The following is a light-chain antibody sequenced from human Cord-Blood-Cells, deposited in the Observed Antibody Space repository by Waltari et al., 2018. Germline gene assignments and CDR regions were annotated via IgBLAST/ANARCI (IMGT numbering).Light chain of an antibody. CDR2: DVS. CDR1: SSDVGGYNY. V-gene: IGLV2-11*01. Sequence: QSALTQPRPVSGSPGQSVTISCTGTSSDVGGYNYVSWYQQHPGKAPKLMIYDVSNRPSGVPDRFSGSKSGNTASLTISGLQAEDEADYYCCSYAGSLVVFGGGTKLTVL. CDR3: CSYAGSLVV. J-gene: IGLJ2*01.